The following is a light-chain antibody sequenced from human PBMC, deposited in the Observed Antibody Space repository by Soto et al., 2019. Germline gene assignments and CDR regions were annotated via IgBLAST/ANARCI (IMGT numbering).Light chain of an antibody. V-gene: IGLV2-11*01. CDR2: DVS. CDR1: SSDVGGYNY. J-gene: IGLJ1*01. CDR3: CSYAGSHV. Sequence: QSALTQPRSVSGSPGQSVTISCTGTSSDVGGYNYVSWYQQHPGKAPKLMIYDVSKRPSGVHDRFSGSKSGNTASLIISGLQAEDEADYSCCSYAGSHVFGNGTKPTVL.